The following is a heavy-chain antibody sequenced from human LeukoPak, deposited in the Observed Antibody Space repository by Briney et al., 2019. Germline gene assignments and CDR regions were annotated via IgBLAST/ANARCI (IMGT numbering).Heavy chain of an antibody. CDR3: ARGAHKRDDYGGFFDY. V-gene: IGHV3-30*02. CDR1: GFIFSDYV. J-gene: IGHJ4*02. CDR2: IRYDGSHK. D-gene: IGHD4-23*01. Sequence: GGSLRLSCAASGFIFSDYVMNWLRQAPGRGLEWVAYIRYDGSHKYYIDSVKGRFTNSRDNSKNTLYLQMNSLRVEDTAVYYCARGAHKRDDYGGFFDYWGQGTLVTVTS.